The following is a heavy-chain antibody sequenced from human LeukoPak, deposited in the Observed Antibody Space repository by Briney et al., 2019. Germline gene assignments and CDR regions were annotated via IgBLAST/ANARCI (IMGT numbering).Heavy chain of an antibody. CDR2: ISWNSGSI. CDR1: GFTFDDYA. V-gene: IGHV3-9*01. J-gene: IGHJ4*02. CDR3: AKDLWVAAAGMEGGFDY. Sequence: GGSLRLSCAASGFTFDDYAMHWVWQAPGKGLEWVSGISWNSGSIGYADSVKGRFTISRDNAKNSLYLQMNSLRAEDTALYYCAKDLWVAAAGMEGGFDYWGQGTLVTVSS. D-gene: IGHD6-13*01.